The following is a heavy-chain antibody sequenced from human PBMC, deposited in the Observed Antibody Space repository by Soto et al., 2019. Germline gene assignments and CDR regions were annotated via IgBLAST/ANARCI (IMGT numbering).Heavy chain of an antibody. V-gene: IGHV4-34*01. Sequence: QVQLQQWGAGLLKPSETLSLTWAVYGGSFSGYYWSWIRQPPGKGLEWIGEINYSGSTNYNPSLKSRVTISVHTSKNQFSLKLSSVTAADTAVYYCAREGVGATFDAFDIWGQGTMVTVSS. D-gene: IGHD1-26*01. CDR2: INYSGST. CDR3: AREGVGATFDAFDI. J-gene: IGHJ3*02. CDR1: GGSFSGYY.